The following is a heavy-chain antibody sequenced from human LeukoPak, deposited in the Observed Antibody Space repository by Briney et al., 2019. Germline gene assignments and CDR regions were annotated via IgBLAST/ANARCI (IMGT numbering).Heavy chain of an antibody. D-gene: IGHD1-26*01. J-gene: IGHJ4*02. Sequence: SETLSLTRTVSGGSISSYYWSWIRQPPGKGLEWIGYIYYSGSTNYNPSLKSRVTISVDTSKNQFSLKLSSVTAADTAVYYCARDSGSQLTSEYYFDYWGQGTLVTVSS. CDR1: GGSISSYY. V-gene: IGHV4-59*01. CDR2: IYYSGST. CDR3: ARDSGSQLTSEYYFDY.